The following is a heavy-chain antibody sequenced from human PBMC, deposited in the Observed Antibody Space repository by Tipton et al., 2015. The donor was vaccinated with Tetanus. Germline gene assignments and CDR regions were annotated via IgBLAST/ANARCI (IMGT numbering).Heavy chain of an antibody. Sequence: GLVKPSETLSLTCAVYGGSFSGYYWSWIRQPPGKGLEWIGEINHSGSTNYNPSLKSRVTISVDTSKNQFSLKLSSVTAADTAVYYCATYDYDFWSGSLNWFDPWGQGTLVTVSS. CDR2: INHSGST. CDR3: ATYDYDFWSGSLNWFDP. J-gene: IGHJ5*02. CDR1: GGSFSGYY. D-gene: IGHD3-3*01. V-gene: IGHV4-34*01.